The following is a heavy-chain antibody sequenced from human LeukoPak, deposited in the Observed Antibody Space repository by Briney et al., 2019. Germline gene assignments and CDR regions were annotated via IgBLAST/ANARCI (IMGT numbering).Heavy chain of an antibody. CDR3: ARDASGWSYNWFDP. J-gene: IGHJ5*02. CDR2: ISSSGSTI. CDR1: GFTFSRYE. D-gene: IGHD6-19*01. Sequence: PGGSLRLSCAASGFTFSRYEMNWVRQAPGKGLEWVSYISSSGSTIYYADSVKGRFTISRDNAKNSLYLQMNSLRAEDTAVYYCARDASGWSYNWFDPWGQGTLVTVSS. V-gene: IGHV3-48*03.